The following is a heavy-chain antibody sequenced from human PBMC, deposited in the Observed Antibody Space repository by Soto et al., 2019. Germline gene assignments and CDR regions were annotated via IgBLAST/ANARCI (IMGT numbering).Heavy chain of an antibody. CDR1: GFTFNNYA. CDR3: AKGRGGSGSLTPRVDF. Sequence: EVQLLESGGGLVQPGGSLRLSCAASGFTFNNYAMTWVRQAPGKGLEWVSAISGGGDTTSYAYSVKGRFTVSRDGSKSTLYLQRSSLRAEDTAPYYCAKGRGGSGSLTPRVDFWGQGTLVTVSS. D-gene: IGHD3-10*01. J-gene: IGHJ4*02. V-gene: IGHV3-23*01. CDR2: ISGGGDTT.